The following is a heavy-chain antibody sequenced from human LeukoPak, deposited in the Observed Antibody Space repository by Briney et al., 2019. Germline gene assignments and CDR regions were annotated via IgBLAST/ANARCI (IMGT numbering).Heavy chain of an antibody. Sequence: SGTLSLTCTVSGASISTYSWSWIRQPPGKGLEWIAYLYLDGNTDFQPSLKSRVTMSVDSSKNQFSLKLYSVTAADTAVYFCARRRGDMFTIPDYHYYYMDVWGKGTTVTVSS. CDR1: GASISTYS. CDR3: ARRRGDMFTIPDYHYYYMDV. CDR2: LYLDGNT. D-gene: IGHD4/OR15-4a*01. V-gene: IGHV4-4*08. J-gene: IGHJ6*03.